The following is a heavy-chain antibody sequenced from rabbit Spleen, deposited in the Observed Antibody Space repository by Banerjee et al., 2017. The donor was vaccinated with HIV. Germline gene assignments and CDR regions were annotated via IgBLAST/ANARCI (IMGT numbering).Heavy chain of an antibody. J-gene: IGHJ4*01. Sequence: QEQLEESGGDLVKPEGSLTLTCTASGFSFSSSYWICWVRQAPGKGLEWIACIYAGGSDNTYYASWAKGRFTISKTSSTTVTLQMTSLTVADTATYFCARAGNDGDGWDLWGPGTLVTVS. D-gene: IGHD2-1*01. CDR1: GFSFSSSYW. CDR2: IYAGGSDNT. V-gene: IGHV1S45*01. CDR3: ARAGNDGDGWDL.